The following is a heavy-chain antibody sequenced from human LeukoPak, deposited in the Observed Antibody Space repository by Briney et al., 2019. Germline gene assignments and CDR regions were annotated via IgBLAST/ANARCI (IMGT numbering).Heavy chain of an antibody. D-gene: IGHD2-2*02. CDR1: GGSISSGDYY. CDR3: TRGPLIPATAIDNWFDP. J-gene: IGHJ5*02. V-gene: IGHV4-30-4*01. Sequence: PSETLSLTCTVSGGSISSGDYYWSWIRQPPGKGLEWIGYIYYSGSTYYNPSLKSRVTISVDTSKNQFSLKLSSVTAADTAVYYCTRGPLIPATAIDNWFDPWGQGTLVTVSS. CDR2: IYYSGST.